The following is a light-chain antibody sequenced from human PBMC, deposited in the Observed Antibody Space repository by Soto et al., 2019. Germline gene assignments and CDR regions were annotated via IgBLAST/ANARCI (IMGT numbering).Light chain of an antibody. CDR1: SSDVGGYNY. CDR2: EVS. J-gene: IGLJ1*01. V-gene: IGLV2-8*01. Sequence: QSVLTQPPSASGSPGQSVTISCTGTSSDVGGYNYVSWYQPHPGKAPKLMIYEVSERPSGVPDRFSGSKSSNTASLTVSGLQAEDEADYYCSSYAGSNNFVFGTGTKVTVL. CDR3: SSYAGSNNFV.